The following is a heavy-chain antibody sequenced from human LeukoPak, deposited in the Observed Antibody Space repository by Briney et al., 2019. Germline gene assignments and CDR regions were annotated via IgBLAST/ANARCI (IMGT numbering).Heavy chain of an antibody. J-gene: IGHJ3*02. CDR3: ASYRVVAAFDI. V-gene: IGHV3-7*01. Sequence: GGSLRLSCAASGFTFSSFWMGWVRQAPGKGLEWVANIKQDGSEKYCVDSVKGRFTISRDNAKNSLYLQMNSLRAEDTAVYYCASYRVVAAFDIWGQGTMVTVSS. D-gene: IGHD2-15*01. CDR1: GFTFSSFW. CDR2: IKQDGSEK.